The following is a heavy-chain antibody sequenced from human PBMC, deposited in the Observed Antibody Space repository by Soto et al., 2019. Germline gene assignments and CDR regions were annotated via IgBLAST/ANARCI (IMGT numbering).Heavy chain of an antibody. CDR1: GFTFSSYS. V-gene: IGHV3-48*01. J-gene: IGHJ4*02. CDR2: ISSSSSTI. Sequence: EVQLVESGGGLVQPGGSLRLSCAASGFTFSSYSMNWVRQAPGKGLEWVSYISSSSSTIYYADSVKGQFTFSRDYAKNSLYLLMNSQRAEGTAVYYCARANSYRSPGDFGYWGQGTLVCVCS. D-gene: IGHD3-16*02. CDR3: ARANSYRSPGDFGY.